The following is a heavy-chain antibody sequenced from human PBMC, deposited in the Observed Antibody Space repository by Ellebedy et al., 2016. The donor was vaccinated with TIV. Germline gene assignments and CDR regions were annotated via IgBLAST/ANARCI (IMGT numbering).Heavy chain of an antibody. CDR3: ARGGTYFGHYYGMDV. V-gene: IGHV4-59*08. Sequence: SETLSLXXTVSGGSISSYYWSWIRQPPGKGLEWIGYIYYSGSTYYNPSLKSRVTISVDTSKNQFSLKLSSVTAADTAVYYCARGGTYFGHYYGMDVWGQGTTVTVSS. CDR1: GGSISSYY. D-gene: IGHD3-9*01. CDR2: IYYSGST. J-gene: IGHJ6*02.